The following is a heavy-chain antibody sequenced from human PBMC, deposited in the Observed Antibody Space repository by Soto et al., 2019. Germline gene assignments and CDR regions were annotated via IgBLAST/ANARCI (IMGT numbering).Heavy chain of an antibody. J-gene: IGHJ4*02. D-gene: IGHD3-10*01. V-gene: IGHV3-15*01. Sequence: GGSLRLSCGASGFTFTNAWMSWVRQPPGKGLEWVGRIKSKTDGGTTDYATPVKGRFSISRDDSKNTLYLQLNSLKTEDTAIYYCATSNYYESGTFPQAPFDYWGQGTLVTVSS. CDR3: ATSNYYESGTFPQAPFDY. CDR2: IKSKTDGGTT. CDR1: GFTFTNAW.